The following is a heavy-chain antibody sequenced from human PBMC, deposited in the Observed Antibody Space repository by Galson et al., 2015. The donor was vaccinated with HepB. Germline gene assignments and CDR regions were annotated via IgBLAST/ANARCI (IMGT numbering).Heavy chain of an antibody. CDR3: ARRYCSGGSCYQIFLHGMDV. D-gene: IGHD2-15*01. CDR2: IFPMLGTS. CDR1: GGTFSTYA. J-gene: IGHJ6*02. V-gene: IGHV1-69*13. Sequence: SVKVSCKASGGTFSTYAVSWVRQAPGHGLEWMGGIFPMLGTSNYAQKFQGRVTITADESTSTAYMELSSLTSDDTAVYYCARRYCSGGSCYQIFLHGMDVWGQGTTVTVSS.